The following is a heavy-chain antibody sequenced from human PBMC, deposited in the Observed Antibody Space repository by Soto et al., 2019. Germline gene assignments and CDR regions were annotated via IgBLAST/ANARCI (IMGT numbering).Heavy chain of an antibody. V-gene: IGHV1-8*01. Sequence: ASVKVSCKASGYTFSDYDINWVRQASGQGLEWMGWMNPRSGNTGYAQKFQGRVTMTRSTSITTAYMELSSLTYEDTAVYYCARSPACRHCSTDIHYCGQAPRLTL. CDR3: ARSPACRHCSTDIHY. J-gene: IGHJ4*02. CDR2: MNPRSGNT. D-gene: IGHD2-2*02. CDR1: GYTFSDYD.